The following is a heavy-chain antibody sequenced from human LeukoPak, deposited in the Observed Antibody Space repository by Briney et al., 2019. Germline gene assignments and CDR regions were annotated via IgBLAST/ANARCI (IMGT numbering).Heavy chain of an antibody. CDR2: ISYDGSNK. J-gene: IGHJ4*02. CDR3: AKEDYYDSSGYYLPFTLWD. Sequence: GRSLRLSCAASAFTFSSYGMHWVRQAPGKGLEWVAVISYDGSNKYYADSVKGRFTISRDNSKNTLYLQMNSLRAEDTAVYYCAKEDYYDSSGYYLPFTLWDWGQGTLVTVSS. V-gene: IGHV3-30*18. CDR1: AFTFSSYG. D-gene: IGHD3-22*01.